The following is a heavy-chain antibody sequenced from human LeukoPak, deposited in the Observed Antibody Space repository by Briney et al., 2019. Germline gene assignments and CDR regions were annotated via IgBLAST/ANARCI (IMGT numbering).Heavy chain of an antibody. CDR1: GFTFSSYA. V-gene: IGHV3-30-3*01. CDR3: ARENVLWFGEFHDNLYDY. D-gene: IGHD3-10*01. Sequence: PGGSLRLSCAASGFTFSSYAMHWVRQAPGKGLEWVAVISYDGSNKYYADSVKGRFTISRDNSKNTLYLQMNSLRAEDTAVYYCARENVLWFGEFHDNLYDYWGQGTLVTVSS. CDR2: ISYDGSNK. J-gene: IGHJ4*02.